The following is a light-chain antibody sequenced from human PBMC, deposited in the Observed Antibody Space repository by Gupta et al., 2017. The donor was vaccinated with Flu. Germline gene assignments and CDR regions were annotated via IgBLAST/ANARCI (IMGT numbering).Light chain of an antibody. CDR1: QSLVYSDENTY. J-gene: IGKJ2*01. CDR2: KVS. V-gene: IGKV2-30*01. CDR3: RQCTHWPYT. Sequence: DAVMPQPHLPPPVTLGPPASIPSRASQSLVYSDENTYLNWCQQRPGQAPRRLIYKVSNLDSGVPDRFSGSGSGTDFTLKISRVETEDIGVYYCRQCTHWPYTFGQGTKVEIK.